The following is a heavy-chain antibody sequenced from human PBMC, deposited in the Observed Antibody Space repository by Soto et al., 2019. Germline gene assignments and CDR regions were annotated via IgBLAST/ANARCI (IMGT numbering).Heavy chain of an antibody. CDR1: GGSISSSSYY. CDR2: IYYSGST. D-gene: IGHD2-2*01. V-gene: IGHV4-39*01. Sequence: SETLSLTCTVSGGSISSSSYYWGWIRQPPGKGLEWIGSIYYSGSTYYNPSLKSRVTISVDTSKNQFSLKLSSVTAADTAVYYCARRKLDCSSTSCYGDGYYYYGMDVWGQGTTVTVSS. CDR3: ARRKLDCSSTSCYGDGYYYYGMDV. J-gene: IGHJ6*02.